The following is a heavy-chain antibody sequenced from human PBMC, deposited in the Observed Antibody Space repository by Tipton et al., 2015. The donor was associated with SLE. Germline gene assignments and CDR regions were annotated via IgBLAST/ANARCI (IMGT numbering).Heavy chain of an antibody. J-gene: IGHJ6*03. D-gene: IGHD2-2*03. CDR2: VSTTGST. Sequence: TLSLTCTVSGGSMNSGNYYWTWIRPPAGKGLEWIGRVSTTGSTSYNPSLRGRVFISLDTSKNQFSLKLTSVSAADTAVYYCASGTLVGSWYYSMDVWGKGTTVTVSS. CDR1: GGSMNSGNYY. CDR3: ASGTLVGSWYYSMDV. V-gene: IGHV4-61*02.